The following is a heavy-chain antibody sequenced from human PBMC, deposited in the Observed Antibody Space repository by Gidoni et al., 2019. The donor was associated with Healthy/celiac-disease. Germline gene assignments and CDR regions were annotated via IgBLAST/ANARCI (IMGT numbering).Heavy chain of an antibody. D-gene: IGHD1-26*01. CDR2: IYTSGST. J-gene: IGHJ6*02. Sequence: QVQLQESGPGLVKPSQTLSLTCTVSGGSISSGSYYWSWIRQPAGKGLEWIGRIYTSGSTNYNPSLKSRVTISVDTSKNQFSLKLSSVTAADTAVYYCARDVVGVGATTPYYYYGMDVWGQGTTVTVSS. V-gene: IGHV4-61*02. CDR3: ARDVVGVGATTPYYYYGMDV. CDR1: GGSISSGSYY.